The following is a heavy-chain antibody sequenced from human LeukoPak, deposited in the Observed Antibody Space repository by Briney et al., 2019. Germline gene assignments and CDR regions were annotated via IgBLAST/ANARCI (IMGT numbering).Heavy chain of an antibody. CDR2: IWYGGSNK. CDR1: GFTFSSYG. Sequence: PGGSLRLSCAASGFTFSSYGMHWVRQAPGKGLEWVAVIWYGGSNKYYADSVKGRFTISRDNAQRLVYLQMSSLRAEDTAVYYCARESTEERPGCWGQGTLVTVSS. CDR3: ARESTEERPGC. J-gene: IGHJ4*02. V-gene: IGHV3-33*08. D-gene: IGHD1-1*01.